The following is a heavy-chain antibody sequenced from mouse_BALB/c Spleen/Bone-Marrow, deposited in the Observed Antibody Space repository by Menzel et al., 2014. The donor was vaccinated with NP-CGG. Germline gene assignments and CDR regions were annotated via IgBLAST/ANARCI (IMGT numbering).Heavy chain of an antibody. V-gene: IGHV1S81*02. CDR3: TRRSLLSDYYSMDY. CDR1: GYTFTSYY. CDR2: INPSNGGT. Sequence: QVQLKHSGAGLVKPGASVKLSCKASGYTFTSYYLYWVKQRPGQGLEWIGEINPSNGGTNFNERFKSKASLTVDKSSSTAYMQLNSLTSEDSAVYYCTRRSLLSDYYSMDYWGQGTSVTVSS. J-gene: IGHJ4*01. D-gene: IGHD2-10*01.